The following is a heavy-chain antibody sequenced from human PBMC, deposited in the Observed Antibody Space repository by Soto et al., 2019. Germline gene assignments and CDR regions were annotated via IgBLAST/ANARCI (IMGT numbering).Heavy chain of an antibody. Sequence: PGGSLRLSCAASGFTFSTYAVSWVRQVPGKGLEWVSTISDAAGSAYYVDSVKGRFTLSRDNSKKTLYLQMNSLRAEDSAVYYCARPYGGKIGDALDHWGQGTMVTVSS. CDR3: ARPYGGKIGDALDH. J-gene: IGHJ4*01. CDR2: ISDAAGSA. V-gene: IGHV3-23*01. D-gene: IGHD4-17*01. CDR1: GFTFSTYA.